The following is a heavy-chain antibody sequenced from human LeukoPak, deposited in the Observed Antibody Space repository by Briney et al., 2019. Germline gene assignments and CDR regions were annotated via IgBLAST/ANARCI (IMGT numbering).Heavy chain of an antibody. J-gene: IGHJ4*02. D-gene: IGHD3-22*01. V-gene: IGHV4-31*03. CDR2: IYYSGST. CDR3: ARAADSSGYPYYFDY. Sequence: SQTLSLTCTVSGGSISSGGYYWSWIRQHPGKGLEWIGYIYYSGSTYYNPSLKSRVTISVDTSKNQFSLKLSSVTAADTAVYYCARAADSSGYPYYFDYWGQGTLVTVSS. CDR1: GGSISSGGYY.